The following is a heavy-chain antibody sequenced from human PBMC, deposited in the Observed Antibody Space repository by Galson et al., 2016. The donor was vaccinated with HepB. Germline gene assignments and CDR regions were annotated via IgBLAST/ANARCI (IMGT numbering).Heavy chain of an antibody. CDR1: GGSVSSGSYY. CDR3: ASAYCGGDCFNYYYYGMDV. CDR2: IYYSGST. Sequence: ETLSLTCTVSGGSVSSGSYYWSWIRQPPGKGLEWIGYIYYSGSTNYNPSLKSRVTISVDTSKNQFSLKLSAVTAADTAVYYCASAYCGGDCFNYYYYGMDVWGQGTTVTVSS. J-gene: IGHJ6*02. D-gene: IGHD2-21*02. V-gene: IGHV4-61*01.